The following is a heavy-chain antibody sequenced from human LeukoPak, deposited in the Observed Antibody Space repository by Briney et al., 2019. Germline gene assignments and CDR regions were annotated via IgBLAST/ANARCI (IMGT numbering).Heavy chain of an antibody. CDR3: VRHWKRSGYSASAKYYNDWFDP. V-gene: IGHV4-39*01. J-gene: IGHJ5*02. D-gene: IGHD3-10*01. CDR1: GDSISTNSYF. CDR2: IYYAGST. Sequence: SETLSLTCSVSGDSISTNSYFWDWIRQPPGKGLEWIGGIYYAGSTDYSPSLKSRLTMSIDTSNNQFSLKMTSVTAADTAVYYCVRHWKRSGYSASAKYYNDWFDPWGQGILVTVSS.